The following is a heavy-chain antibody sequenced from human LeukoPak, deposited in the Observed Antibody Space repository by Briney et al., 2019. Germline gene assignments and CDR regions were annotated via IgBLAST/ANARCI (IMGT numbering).Heavy chain of an antibody. V-gene: IGHV1-69*13. CDR3: ARDKGGRRGLYYGMDV. D-gene: IGHD1-1*01. CDR2: IIPIFGTA. J-gene: IGHJ6*02. CDR1: GGTFSSYA. Sequence: ASAKVSCKASGGTFSSYAISWVRQAPGQGLEWMGGIIPIFGTANYAQKFQGRVTITADESTSTAYMELSSLRSEDTAVYYCARDKGGRRGLYYGMDVWGQGTTVTVSS.